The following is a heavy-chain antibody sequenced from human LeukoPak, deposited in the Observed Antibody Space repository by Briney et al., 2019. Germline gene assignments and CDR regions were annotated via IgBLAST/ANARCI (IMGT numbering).Heavy chain of an antibody. CDR2: ISSSSTYI. CDR3: AKGLRYFDWLLMPASFDY. Sequence: PGGSLRLSCGASGFTFSTYSMNWVRQAPGKGLEWVSSISSSSTYIYNADSVKGRFTISRDNAKNSLFLQMNSLRAEDTAVYYCAKGLRYFDWLLMPASFDYWGQGTLVTVSS. V-gene: IGHV3-21*04. D-gene: IGHD3-9*01. CDR1: GFTFSTYS. J-gene: IGHJ4*02.